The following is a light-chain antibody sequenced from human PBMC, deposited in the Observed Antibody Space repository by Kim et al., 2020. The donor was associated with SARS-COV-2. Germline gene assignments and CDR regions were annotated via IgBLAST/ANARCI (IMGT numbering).Light chain of an antibody. J-gene: IGLJ3*02. Sequence: QSVLTQAPSASVTPGRRVTISCCGSNANVGSSTVNWYQQLPGTAPKHLMYSNNQRPSGFPDRFSGSMSVPSASQATSGLQSEDEADYYCASWDDSLNGQVSGGGTQLTVL. CDR2: SNN. V-gene: IGLV1-44*01. CDR3: ASWDDSLNGQV. CDR1: NANVGSST.